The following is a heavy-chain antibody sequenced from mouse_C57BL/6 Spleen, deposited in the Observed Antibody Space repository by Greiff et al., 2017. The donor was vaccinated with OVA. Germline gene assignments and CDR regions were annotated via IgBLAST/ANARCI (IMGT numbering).Heavy chain of an antibody. D-gene: IGHD1-1*01. J-gene: IGHJ1*03. CDR3: TRYYGSSPSYWYFDI. Sequence: VQLQQSGAELVRPGASVTLSCKASGYTFTDYEMHWVKQTPVHGLEWIGAIDPETGGTAYNQKFKGKAILTADKSSSTSYMELRSLTSEDSAVYYCTRYYGSSPSYWYFDIWGTGTTVTVSS. V-gene: IGHV1-15*01. CDR2: IDPETGGT. CDR1: GYTFTDYE.